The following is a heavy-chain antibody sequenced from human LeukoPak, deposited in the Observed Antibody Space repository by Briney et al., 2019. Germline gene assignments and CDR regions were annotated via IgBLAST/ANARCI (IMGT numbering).Heavy chain of an antibody. J-gene: IGHJ6*03. CDR2: IRGSGGGGST. D-gene: IGHD3-3*01. Sequence: GGSLRLSCAGSGFTFASYAMDWVRQAPGKGLEGVSAIRGSGGGGSTYYADSVKGRFAISRDDSESTVYLQMNSLRAEDTAVYYCATRKLITIFGVVISYYYYYMDVWGKGTTVTVSS. CDR1: GFTFASYA. V-gene: IGHV3-23*01. CDR3: ATRKLITIFGVVISYYYYYMDV.